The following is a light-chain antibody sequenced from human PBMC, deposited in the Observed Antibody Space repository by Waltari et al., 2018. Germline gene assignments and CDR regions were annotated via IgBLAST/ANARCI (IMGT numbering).Light chain of an antibody. V-gene: IGKV4-1*01. CDR2: WAS. CDR1: QNVFYSSNNKNY. J-gene: IGKJ1*01. Sequence: DIVMTQSPDSLAVSLGERATINCKSSQNVFYSSNNKNYLAWYQQKPGQPPRLLIYWASTRESGVPDRVSGSGSGTDFTLTISSLQAEDVAVYYCQQYCCTPRTFGQGTKVEIK. CDR3: QQYCCTPRT.